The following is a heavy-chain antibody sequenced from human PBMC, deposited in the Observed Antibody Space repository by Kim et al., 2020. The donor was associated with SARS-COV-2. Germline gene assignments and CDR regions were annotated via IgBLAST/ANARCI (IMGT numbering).Heavy chain of an antibody. Sequence: GGSLRLSCAASGFTFSSYAMHWVRQAPGKGLEWVAVISYDGSNKYYADSVKGRFTISRDNSKNTLYLQMNSLRAEDTAVYYCARWRDFGVVISNGMDVWGQGTTVTVSS. V-gene: IGHV3-30-3*01. CDR3: ARWRDFGVVISNGMDV. CDR2: ISYDGSNK. J-gene: IGHJ6*02. CDR1: GFTFSSYA. D-gene: IGHD3-3*01.